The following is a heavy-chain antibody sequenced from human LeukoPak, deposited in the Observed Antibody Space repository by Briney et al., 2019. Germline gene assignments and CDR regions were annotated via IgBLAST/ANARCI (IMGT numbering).Heavy chain of an antibody. CDR1: GFTFSSYS. J-gene: IGHJ5*02. Sequence: GGSLRLSCAASGFTFSSYSMNWVRQAPGKGLEWVSSISSSSSYIYYADSVKGRFTISRDNAKNSLYLQMNSLRAEDTAVYYCARDNSRSDSGTSYWWFDPWGQGTLVTVSS. CDR3: ARDNSRSDSGTSYWWFDP. CDR2: ISSSSSYI. V-gene: IGHV3-21*01. D-gene: IGHD3-22*01.